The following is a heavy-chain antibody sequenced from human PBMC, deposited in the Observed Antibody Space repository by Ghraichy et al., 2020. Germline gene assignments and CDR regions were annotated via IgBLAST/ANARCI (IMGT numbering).Heavy chain of an antibody. V-gene: IGHV3-7*03. CDR2: INQDGSEK. CDR3: ARGDWQYGDRSLDY. CDR1: GFTFGSYW. Sequence: GALRLSCAASGFTFGSYWMSWVRQAPGKGLEWVANINQDGSEKYFVDSVKGRFTISRDNAKNSLYLQVNSLRAEDTAVYYCARGDWQYGDRSLDYWGQGTLVTVSS. D-gene: IGHD4-17*01. J-gene: IGHJ4*02.